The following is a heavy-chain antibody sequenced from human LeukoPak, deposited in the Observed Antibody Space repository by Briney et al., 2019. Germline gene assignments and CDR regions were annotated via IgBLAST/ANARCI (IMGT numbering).Heavy chain of an antibody. CDR2: LSEGGDTA. Sequence: RGSLRLSCAGSGFTFSSYVMHWVRQAPGRGLEWVSSLSEGGDTAYYADSVKGRFTIYRDNSRDTLYLQVNSLRADDTALYYCAFSPLGDNYGFPYWGQGALVIVSS. D-gene: IGHD5-18*01. V-gene: IGHV3-23*01. CDR3: AFSPLGDNYGFPY. J-gene: IGHJ4*02. CDR1: GFTFSSYV.